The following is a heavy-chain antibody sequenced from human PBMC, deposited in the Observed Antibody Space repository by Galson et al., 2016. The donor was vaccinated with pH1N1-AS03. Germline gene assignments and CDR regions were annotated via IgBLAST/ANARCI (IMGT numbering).Heavy chain of an antibody. CDR2: TAPTPKT. J-gene: IGHJ4*02. V-gene: IGHV1-18*01. Sequence: SVKVSCKASGYTFPTIGITWFERALGKVFSGMGWTAPTPKTKIIPQTPQGRLTLTTDTPTSTAYMELRRLRSDDTAVFYCALTLLTSGWAAPLWGQGTLVTVSS. CDR1: GYTFPTIG. D-gene: IGHD3-10*01. CDR3: ALTLLTSGWAAPL.